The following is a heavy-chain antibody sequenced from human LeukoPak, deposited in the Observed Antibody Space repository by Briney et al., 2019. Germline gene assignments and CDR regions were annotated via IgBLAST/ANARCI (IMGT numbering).Heavy chain of an antibody. CDR2: IYYSGST. D-gene: IGHD3-9*01. CDR1: GGSISSSSYY. J-gene: IGHJ4*02. V-gene: IGHV4-39*01. CDR3: ARGLRYFDWLEPPDY. Sequence: SETLSLTCTVSGGSISSSSYYWGWIRQPPGKGLEWIGSIYYSGSTYYNPSLKSRVTISVYTSKNQFSLRLSSVTAADTAVYYCARGLRYFDWLEPPDYWGQGTLVTVSS.